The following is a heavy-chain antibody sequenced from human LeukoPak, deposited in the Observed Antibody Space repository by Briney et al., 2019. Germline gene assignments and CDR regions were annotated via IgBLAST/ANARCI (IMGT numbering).Heavy chain of an antibody. V-gene: IGHV4-34*01. J-gene: IGHJ4*02. Sequence: SETLSLTCAVYGGSFSGYYWSWIRQPPGKGLEWIGEINHSGSTNYNPSLKSRVTISVDTSKNQFSLKLSFVTAADTAVYYCARLRITILGVVLYYFDYWGQGTLVTVSS. CDR2: INHSGST. D-gene: IGHD3-3*01. CDR3: ARLRITILGVVLYYFDY. CDR1: GGSFSGYY.